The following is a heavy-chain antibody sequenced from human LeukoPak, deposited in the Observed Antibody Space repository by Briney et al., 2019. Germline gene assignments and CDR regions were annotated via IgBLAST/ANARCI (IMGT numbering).Heavy chain of an antibody. J-gene: IGHJ4*02. V-gene: IGHV4-59*01. Sequence: SETLSLTCTVSGGAISDYYWSWIRQPPGKGLEWIGYIYYSGTTNYNPSLKSRVTMSVDTSKNQFSLKVSSVTAADTAVYYCARMGAIAGASANPDYWGQGTLVTVSS. CDR3: ARMGAIAGASANPDY. D-gene: IGHD4/OR15-4a*01. CDR1: GGAISDYY. CDR2: IYYSGTT.